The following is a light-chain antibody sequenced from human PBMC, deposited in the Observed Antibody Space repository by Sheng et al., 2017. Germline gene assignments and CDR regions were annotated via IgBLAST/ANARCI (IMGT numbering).Light chain of an antibody. CDR1: RGSIATNY. V-gene: IGLV6-57*01. J-gene: IGLJ3*02. CDR3: QSYDSFKQVV. Sequence: FMLTQPHSVSGSPGKTVTISCTRNRGSIATNYVQWYRQRPGSSPTTVIYENNQRLSGVPDRFSGSIDSSSNSATLTISGLQAEDEADYYCQSYDSFKQVVFGGGTKLTVL. CDR2: ENN.